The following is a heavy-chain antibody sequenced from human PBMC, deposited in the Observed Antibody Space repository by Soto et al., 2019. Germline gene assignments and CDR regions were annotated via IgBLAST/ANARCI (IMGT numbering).Heavy chain of an antibody. CDR3: ARDAVLVPAAIYHTFDY. V-gene: IGHV1-3*01. CDR2: INAGNGNT. D-gene: IGHD2-2*01. CDR1: GYTFTSYA. Sequence: ASVKVSCKACGYTFTSYAMHWVRQAPGQRLEWMGWINAGNGNTKYSQKFQGRVTITRDTSASTAYMELSSLRSEDTAVYYCARDAVLVPAAIYHTFDYWGQGTLVTVSS. J-gene: IGHJ4*02.